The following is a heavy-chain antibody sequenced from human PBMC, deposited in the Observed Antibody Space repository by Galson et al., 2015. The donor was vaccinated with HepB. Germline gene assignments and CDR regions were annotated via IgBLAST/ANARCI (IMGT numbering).Heavy chain of an antibody. J-gene: IGHJ3*02. V-gene: IGHV1-46*01. CDR3: ARGENALDI. CDR1: GYTFTSYY. Sequence: SVKVSCKASGYTFTSYYLNWVRQAPGQGLEWMGIINPSGGITNHAQRFQGRVTMTRDTSTSTVYMDLSSLRSDDTAVYFCARGENALDIWGQGTMVTVSS. CDR2: INPSGGIT.